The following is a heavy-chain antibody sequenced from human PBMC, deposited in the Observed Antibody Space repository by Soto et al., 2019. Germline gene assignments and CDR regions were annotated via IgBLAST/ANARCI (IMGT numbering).Heavy chain of an antibody. CDR1: GDSVSSSNVG. Sequence: SQTLSLTCDISGDSVSSSNVGWHWIRQSPSRGLEWLGRTYYKSRWINDYALSVKSRITVNPDTSKNQFSLQLNSVTPDDTAVYYCARGHNWSLDYWGQGTLVTVSS. D-gene: IGHD1-1*01. J-gene: IGHJ4*02. V-gene: IGHV6-1*01. CDR3: ARGHNWSLDY. CDR2: TYYKSRWIN.